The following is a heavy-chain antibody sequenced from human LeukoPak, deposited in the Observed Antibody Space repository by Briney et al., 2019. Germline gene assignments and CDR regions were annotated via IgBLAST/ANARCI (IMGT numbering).Heavy chain of an antibody. CDR2: INHSGST. CDR1: GGSFSGYY. CDR3: AREDGDNSDNAFDI. J-gene: IGHJ3*02. V-gene: IGHV4-34*01. D-gene: IGHD5-24*01. Sequence: SETLSLTCAVYGGSFSGYYWSGIRQPPGKGLEWIGEINHSGSTNYNPSLKSRVTISVDTSKNQFSLKLSSVTAADTAVYYCAREDGDNSDNAFDIWGRGTMVTVSS.